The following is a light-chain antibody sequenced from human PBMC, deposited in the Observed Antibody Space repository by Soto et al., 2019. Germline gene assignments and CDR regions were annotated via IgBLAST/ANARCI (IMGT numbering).Light chain of an antibody. J-gene: IGLJ1*01. CDR1: SSDVGGYNY. CDR3: SSYTRRSSLV. V-gene: IGLV2-14*01. Sequence: QSALTQPASVSGSPGQSITISCTGTSSDVGGYNYVSWYQQHPGKAPKLRIYEVSNRPSGVSNRFSGSKSGNTASLTISGLQAEDEADYYCSSYTRRSSLVFGTGTKLTVL. CDR2: EVS.